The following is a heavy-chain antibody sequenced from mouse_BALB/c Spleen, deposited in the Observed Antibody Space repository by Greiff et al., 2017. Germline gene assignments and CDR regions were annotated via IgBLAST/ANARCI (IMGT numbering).Heavy chain of an antibody. V-gene: IGHV14-4*02. D-gene: IGHD1-1*01. CDR1: GFNIKDYY. J-gene: IGHJ3*01. CDR2: IDPENGDT. CDR3: DAWTTVEAY. Sequence: VQLQQSGAELVRSGASVKLSCTASGFNIKDYYMHWVKQRPEQGLEWIGWIDPENGDTEYAPTFQGKATMTADTSSNTAYLQLSSLTSEDTAVYYCDAWTTVEAYWGQGTLVTVSA.